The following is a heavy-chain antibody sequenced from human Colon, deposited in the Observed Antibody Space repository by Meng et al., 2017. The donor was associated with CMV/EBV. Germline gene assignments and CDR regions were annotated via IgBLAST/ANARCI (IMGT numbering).Heavy chain of an antibody. V-gene: IGHV4-61*02. D-gene: IGHD3-10*01. Sequence: AGVSISSGNYYWTWIRQPAGKGLEWIGRSCTSGITNYNPSLKSRVTISVDTSKNQFSLKLTSVTAADTAVYYCARGGDYSGSGSNDYWGQGTLVTVSS. CDR3: ARGGDYSGSGSNDY. CDR2: SCTSGIT. CDR1: GVSISSGNYY. J-gene: IGHJ4*02.